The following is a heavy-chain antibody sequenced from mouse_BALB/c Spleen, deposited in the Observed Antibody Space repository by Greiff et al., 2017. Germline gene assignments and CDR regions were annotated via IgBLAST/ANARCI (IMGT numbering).Heavy chain of an antibody. D-gene: IGHD2-4*01. CDR1: GFTFSSYA. CDR3: ARGPYDYDGTGFAY. J-gene: IGHJ3*01. CDR2: ISSGGST. V-gene: IGHV5-6-5*01. Sequence: EVMLVESGGGLVKPGGSLKLSCAASGFTFSSYAMSWVRQTPEKRLEWVASISSGGSTYYPDSVKGRFTISRDNARNILYLQMSSLRSEDTAMYYCARGPYDYDGTGFAYWGQGTLVTVSA.